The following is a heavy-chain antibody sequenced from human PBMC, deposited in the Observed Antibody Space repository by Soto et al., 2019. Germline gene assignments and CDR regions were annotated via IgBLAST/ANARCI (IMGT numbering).Heavy chain of an antibody. CDR2: IDPSDSYT. CDR1: GYSFTSYW. V-gene: IGHV5-10-1*01. CDR3: ARLSRPRLLQRGGLFDP. J-gene: IGHJ5*02. D-gene: IGHD2-15*01. Sequence: RGESLKISCKGSGYSFTSYWISWVRQMPGKGLEWMGRIDPSDSYTNYSPSFQGHVTISADKSISTAYLQWSSLKASDTAMYYCARLSRPRLLQRGGLFDPWGQGTLVTVSS.